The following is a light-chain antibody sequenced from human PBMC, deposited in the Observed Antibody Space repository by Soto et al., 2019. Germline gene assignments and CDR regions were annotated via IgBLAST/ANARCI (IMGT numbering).Light chain of an antibody. J-gene: IGLJ1*01. CDR1: SSDVCAYNF. CDR2: NVS. CDR3: TSSTSRGTYV. Sequence: QSALTQPASVSGSPGQSITISCTGTSSDVCAYNFVSWYRQHPGKAPKLIIYNVSDRPSGVSNRFSGSKSANTASLTISGRQAEDEAEYYCTSSTSRGTYVFGTGTKLTVL. V-gene: IGLV2-14*03.